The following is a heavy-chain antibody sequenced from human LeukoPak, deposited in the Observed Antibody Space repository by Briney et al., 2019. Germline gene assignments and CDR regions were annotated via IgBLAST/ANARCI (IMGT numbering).Heavy chain of an antibody. V-gene: IGHV1-46*01. J-gene: IGHJ4*02. CDR3: ARGMVRGVIRGSFDY. CDR2: INPSGGSA. D-gene: IGHD3-10*01. CDR1: GYTFASYY. Sequence: SVKVSCNTSGYTFASYYIHWVRQAPGQGPEWMGIINPSGGSAGYAQNFQGRVTMTRDTSTSTVYMELSSLRSEDTAVYYCARGMVRGVIRGSFDYWGQGTPVTVSS.